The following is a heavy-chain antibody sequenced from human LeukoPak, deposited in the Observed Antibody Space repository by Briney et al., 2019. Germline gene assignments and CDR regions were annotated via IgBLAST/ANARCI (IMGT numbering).Heavy chain of an antibody. CDR3: ARGPYFYYMDV. CDR1: GGSVSSYY. Sequence: PSETLSLTCTVSGGSVSSYYWSWIRQSAGKELECIGRIYISGDTNYNPPLQSRVSMSLDTTKNQFSLKLRSVTAADTAVYFCARGPYFYYMDVWGKGTTVTVSS. J-gene: IGHJ6*03. V-gene: IGHV4-4*07. CDR2: IYISGDT.